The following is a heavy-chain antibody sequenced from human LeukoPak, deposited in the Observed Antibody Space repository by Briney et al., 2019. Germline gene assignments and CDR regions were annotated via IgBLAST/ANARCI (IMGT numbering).Heavy chain of an antibody. Sequence: PSETLSLTCTVSGGSISSSSYYWGWIRQPPGKGLEWIGSIYYSGSTYYNPSLKSRVTISVDTSKDQFSLKLSSVTAADTAVYYCARAPYSYGSKGFDYWGQGTLVTVSS. V-gene: IGHV4-39*07. J-gene: IGHJ4*02. CDR2: IYYSGST. CDR1: GGSISSSSYY. D-gene: IGHD5-18*01. CDR3: ARAPYSYGSKGFDY.